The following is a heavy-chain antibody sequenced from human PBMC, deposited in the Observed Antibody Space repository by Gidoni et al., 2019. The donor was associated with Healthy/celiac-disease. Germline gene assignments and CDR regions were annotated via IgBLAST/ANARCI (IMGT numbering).Heavy chain of an antibody. CDR1: GFTFVHYA. D-gene: IGHD6-13*01. CDR2: ISWNSGSI. CDR3: AKEGGYSSSWYYFDY. J-gene: IGHJ4*02. V-gene: IGHV3-9*01. Sequence: EVQLVESGEGLVQPGRSLRLSCAASGFTFVHYAMHWVRQAPGKGLEWVSGISWNSGSIGYADSVKGRVSISRDNAKNSLYLQMNSLRAEDTALYYCAKEGGYSSSWYYFDYWGQGTLVTVSS.